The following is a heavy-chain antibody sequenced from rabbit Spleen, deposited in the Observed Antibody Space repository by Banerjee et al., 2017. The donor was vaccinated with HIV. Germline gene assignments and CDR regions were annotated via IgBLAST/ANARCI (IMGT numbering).Heavy chain of an antibody. CDR2: IDPVFGIT. CDR3: ARDGAGGSYFAL. D-gene: IGHD8-1*01. Sequence: QSLEESGGDLVKPGASLTLTCTASGFSFSTNYYMCWVRQAPGKGLEWIGYIDPVFGITYYANWVNGRFSISRENAQNTVFLQMTSLTAADTATYFCARDGAGGSYFALWGPGTLVTVS. J-gene: IGHJ4*01. V-gene: IGHV1S40*01. CDR1: GFSFSTNYY.